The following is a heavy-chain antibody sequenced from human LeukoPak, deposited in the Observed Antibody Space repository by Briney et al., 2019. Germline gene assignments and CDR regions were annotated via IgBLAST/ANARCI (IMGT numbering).Heavy chain of an antibody. D-gene: IGHD1-1*01. Sequence: PSETLSLTCTVSGGSISSYYWSWIRQPAGKGLEWIGRIYTSGSTKYNPSLKSRVTISVDTSKNQFSLKLSSVTAADTAVYYCARGVQIRYYYYMDVWGKGTTVTVSS. CDR1: GGSISSYY. CDR3: ARGVQIRYYYYMDV. J-gene: IGHJ6*03. V-gene: IGHV4-4*07. CDR2: IYTSGST.